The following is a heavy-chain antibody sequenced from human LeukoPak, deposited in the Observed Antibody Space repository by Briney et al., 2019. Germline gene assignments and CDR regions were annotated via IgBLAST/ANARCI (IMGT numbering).Heavy chain of an antibody. CDR1: GFTFSSYA. V-gene: IGHV3-23*01. CDR2: ISGSGGST. CDR3: AKVRGSYSLFDY. Sequence: GGSLRLSCAASGFTFSSYAMSWVRQAPGRGLEGVSAISGSGGSTYYADSVKGRFTISRDNSKNTLYLQMNSLRAGDRAVYYCAKVRGSYSLFDYWGQGTLVTVSS. J-gene: IGHJ4*02. D-gene: IGHD1-26*01.